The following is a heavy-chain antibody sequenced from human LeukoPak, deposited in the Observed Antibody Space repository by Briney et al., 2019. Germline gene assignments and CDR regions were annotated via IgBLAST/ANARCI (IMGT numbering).Heavy chain of an antibody. CDR1: GFTFSNAW. V-gene: IGHV3-23*01. CDR3: AKGKIPPGY. Sequence: PGGSLRLSCAASGFTFSNAWMNWVRQAPGKGLEWVSAISGSGGSTYYADSVKGRFTISRDNSKNTLYLQMNSLRAEDTAVYYCAKGKIPPGYWGQGTLVTVSS. J-gene: IGHJ4*02. CDR2: ISGSGGST. D-gene: IGHD2-2*02.